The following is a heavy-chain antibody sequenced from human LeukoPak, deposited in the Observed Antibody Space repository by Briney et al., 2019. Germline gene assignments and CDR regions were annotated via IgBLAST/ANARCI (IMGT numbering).Heavy chain of an antibody. V-gene: IGHV3-30*03. CDR1: GFSFSTYG. D-gene: IGHD5-12*01. CDR3: ARDVLYRLDAFDI. Sequence: GGSLRLSCAASGFSFSTYGMHWVRQAPGKGLDWVAVISDDGSNKNYADSVKGRFTISRDNSKNSLYLQMNSLRAEDTAVYYCARDVLYRLDAFDIWGQGTMVTVSS. CDR2: ISDDGSNK. J-gene: IGHJ3*02.